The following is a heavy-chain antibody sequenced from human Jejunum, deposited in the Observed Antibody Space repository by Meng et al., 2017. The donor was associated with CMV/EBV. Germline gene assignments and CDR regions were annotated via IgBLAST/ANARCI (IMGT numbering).Heavy chain of an antibody. CDR3: ARLQWAAFDF. V-gene: IGHV3-48*03. Sequence: CSVSGFDFKSDAMHCVRQGPGKGLGWVSYISGPGKAIYYADSVRGRFTISRDNAKNSLHLQMSDLRVEDTAVYFCARLQWAAFDFLGQGTLVTVSS. CDR2: ISGPGKAI. CDR1: GFDFKSDA. J-gene: IGHJ4*02. D-gene: IGHD1-26*01.